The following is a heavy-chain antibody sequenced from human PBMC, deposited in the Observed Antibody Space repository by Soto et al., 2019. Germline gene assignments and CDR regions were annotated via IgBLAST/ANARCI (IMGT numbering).Heavy chain of an antibody. Sequence: GGSLRLSCAASGFTFSSYGMHRVRQAPGKGLEWVAVISYDGSNKYYADSVKGRFTISRDNSKNTLYLQMNILRAEETAIYYCARNYCPSPSCSVFWGQGTLVTAST. J-gene: IGHJ4*03. D-gene: IGHD2-15*01. CDR2: ISYDGSNK. CDR1: GFTFSSYG. CDR3: ARNYCPSPSCSVF. V-gene: IGHV3-30*03.